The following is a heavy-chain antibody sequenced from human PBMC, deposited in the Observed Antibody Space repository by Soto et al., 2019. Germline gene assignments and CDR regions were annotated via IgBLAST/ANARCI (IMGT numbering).Heavy chain of an antibody. CDR1: GSTFSSYS. J-gene: IGHJ4*02. CDR3: ARDGPHCVTIYVN. D-gene: IGHD3-3*01. V-gene: IGHV3-21*01. Sequence: EGSLRLSGAASGSTFSSYSMNWLRQAPGKGLEWVSSISSSSSYRYCADSVKGRFTISRDNAKNSLYLQMNSLRAEDTCVHYCARDGPHCVTIYVNLGPGALVTIFS. CDR2: ISSSSSYR.